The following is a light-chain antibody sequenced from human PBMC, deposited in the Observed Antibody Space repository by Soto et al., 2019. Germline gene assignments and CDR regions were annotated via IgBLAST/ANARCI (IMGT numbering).Light chain of an antibody. CDR2: EDN. V-gene: IGLV1-51*02. Sequence: QSVLTQPPSVSAAPGQRVIISCSGSSSNIGNNYVSWYQQFPGTAPILLIYEDNVRPSGIPDRFSGSKSGTSATLGIIGLQTGDEADYYCAAWDSPDYVFGTGTKLTVL. J-gene: IGLJ1*01. CDR1: SSNIGNNY. CDR3: AAWDSPDYV.